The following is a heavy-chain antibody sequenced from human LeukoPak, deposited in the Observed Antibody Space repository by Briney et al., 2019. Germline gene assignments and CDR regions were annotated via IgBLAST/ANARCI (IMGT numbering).Heavy chain of an antibody. V-gene: IGHV1-24*01. J-gene: IGHJ3*02. CDR1: GYTLTELS. D-gene: IGHD3-22*01. Sequence: GSSVKVSCKVSGYTLTELSMHWVRQAPGKGLEWRGGFDPEDGETIYAQKFQGRVTMTEDTSTDTAYMEMISMRSEDTAVYYCATSDSSGYYYGDAFDIWGQGTMVTVSS. CDR2: FDPEDGET. CDR3: ATSDSSGYYYGDAFDI.